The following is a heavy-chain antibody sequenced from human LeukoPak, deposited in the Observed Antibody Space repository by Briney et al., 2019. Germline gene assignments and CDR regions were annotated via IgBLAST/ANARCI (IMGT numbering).Heavy chain of an antibody. CDR1: GFTVSSNY. D-gene: IGHD3-10*01. CDR2: IYSGGST. CDR3: AKDGITMVRGPTPDY. J-gene: IGHJ4*02. V-gene: IGHV3-66*01. Sequence: GGSLRLSCSASGFTVSSNYMSWVRQAPGKGLEWVPVIYSGGSTYYADSVKGRFTISRDNSKNTLYLQMNSLRDEDTAVYYCAKDGITMVRGPTPDYWGQGTLVTVSS.